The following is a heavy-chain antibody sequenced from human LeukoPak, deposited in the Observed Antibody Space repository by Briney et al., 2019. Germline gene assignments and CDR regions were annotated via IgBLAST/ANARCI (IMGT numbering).Heavy chain of an antibody. D-gene: IGHD1-26*01. Sequence: GGSLRLSCAASGFTVSSNYMSWVRQAPGKGLEWVSVIYSGGSTYYADSVKGRFTISRDNSKNTLYLQMNSLRAEDTAVYYCARSMRRGSYDSWGQGALVTVSS. CDR3: ARSMRRGSYDS. CDR1: GFTVSSNY. V-gene: IGHV3-53*01. J-gene: IGHJ4*02. CDR2: IYSGGST.